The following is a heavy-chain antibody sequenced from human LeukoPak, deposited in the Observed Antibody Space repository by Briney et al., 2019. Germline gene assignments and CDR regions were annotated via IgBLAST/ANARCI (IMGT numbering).Heavy chain of an antibody. V-gene: IGHV3-53*01. CDR2: IYSGDIT. J-gene: IGHJ4*02. CDR1: GFAVTGNY. Sequence: GGSLRLSCAASGFAVTGNYMSWARQAPGKGLEWVSVIYSGDITYYADSVKGRFTISRDNSKSVVYLQMNSLRAEDTAVYYCARDKSGYFDYWGQGRLVTVSS. CDR3: ARDKSGYFDY.